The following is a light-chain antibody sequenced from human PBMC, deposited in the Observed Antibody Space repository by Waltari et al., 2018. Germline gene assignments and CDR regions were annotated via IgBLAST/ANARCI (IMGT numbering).Light chain of an antibody. CDR3: LLYYGGTWV. V-gene: IGLV7-43*01. J-gene: IGLJ3*02. CDR1: TGAVTSRYY. Sequence: QTVVTQEPSLTVSPGGTVTPTFSSSTGAVTSRYYPNWFHPKPGQAPRALIYNTNNKHPCTPARFSGSLLGGKAALTLSGVQPEDEAEYYCLLYYGGTWVFGGGTKLTVL. CDR2: NTN.